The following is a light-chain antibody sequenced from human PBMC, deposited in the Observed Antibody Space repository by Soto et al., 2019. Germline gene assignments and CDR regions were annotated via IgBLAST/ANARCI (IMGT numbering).Light chain of an antibody. J-gene: IGLJ2*01. V-gene: IGLV2-8*01. CDR2: EVS. CDR3: SSYAGSNNLV. Sequence: QSALTQPPSASGSPGQSVTISCTGTSSDVGAYNYVSWYKQHPGKAPKLMIYEVSKRPSGVPDRFSGSKSGNTASLTVSGLQAEDEAAYYCSSYAGSNNLVFGGGTKLTVL. CDR1: SSDVGAYNY.